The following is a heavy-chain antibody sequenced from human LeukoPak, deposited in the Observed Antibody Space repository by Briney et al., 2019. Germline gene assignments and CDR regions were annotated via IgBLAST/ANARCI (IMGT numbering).Heavy chain of an antibody. V-gene: IGHV3-11*04. D-gene: IGHD4-17*01. CDR2: ISASANTI. CDR3: AKTTHDYGDYYGMDV. Sequence: GGSLRLSCAASGFTFSDYYMTWVRQAPGKGLEWVSYISASANTIYYADSVKGRFTISRDNSKNTLYLQMNSLRAEDTAVYYCAKTTHDYGDYYGMDVWGQGTTVTVSS. J-gene: IGHJ6*02. CDR1: GFTFSDYY.